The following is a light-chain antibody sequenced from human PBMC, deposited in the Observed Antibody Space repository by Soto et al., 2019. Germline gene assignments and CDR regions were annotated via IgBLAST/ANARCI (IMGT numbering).Light chain of an antibody. CDR2: EGS. Sequence: QSVLTQPASVSGSPGQSITISCTGTSSDVGSYNLVSWYQQHPGKAPKLMIYEGSTRPSGVSNRFSGSKSGNTASLTISGLQAEDEADYYCCSYAGSSTPYVFGTGTKLTVL. CDR3: CSYAGSSTPYV. CDR1: SSDVGSYNL. J-gene: IGLJ1*01. V-gene: IGLV2-23*01.